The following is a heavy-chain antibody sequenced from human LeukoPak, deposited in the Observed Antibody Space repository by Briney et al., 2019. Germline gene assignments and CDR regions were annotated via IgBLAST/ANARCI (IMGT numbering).Heavy chain of an antibody. CDR3: TTANRDGYNSFDY. J-gene: IGHJ4*02. CDR2: IRRKTDGETT. Sequence: PGGSLKLSCAASGFTFSNVWMSWVRQVPGKGLEWVGRIRRKTDGETTDHAAPVKGRFTISRDDSKNTLYLQMNSLKTEDTAVYYRTTANRDGYNSFDYWGQGTLVTVSS. V-gene: IGHV3-15*01. D-gene: IGHD5-24*01. CDR1: GFTFSNVW.